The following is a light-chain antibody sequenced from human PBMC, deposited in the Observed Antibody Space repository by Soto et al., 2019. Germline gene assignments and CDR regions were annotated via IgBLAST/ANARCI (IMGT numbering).Light chain of an antibody. Sequence: QSVLTQPRSVSGSPGQSVTISCTGTSSDVDYYNYVSWFQQHPGKAPKLMIYDVSERPSGVPDRFSGSKSCNTASLTISGLQAEDEADYYCCTYGGTFYVFGTGTKVTVL. CDR1: SSDVDYYNY. CDR2: DVS. J-gene: IGLJ1*01. V-gene: IGLV2-11*01. CDR3: CTYGGTFYV.